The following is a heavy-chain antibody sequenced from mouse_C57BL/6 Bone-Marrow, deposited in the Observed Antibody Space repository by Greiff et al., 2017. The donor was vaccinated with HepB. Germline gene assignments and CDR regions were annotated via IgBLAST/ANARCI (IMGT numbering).Heavy chain of an antibody. CDR2: INPSSGYT. CDR3: AREDYYGSSYFDY. J-gene: IGHJ2*01. D-gene: IGHD1-1*01. V-gene: IGHV1-7*01. Sequence: VQGVESGAELAKPGASVKLSCKASGYTFTSYWMHWVKQRPGQGLEWIGYINPSSGYTKYNQKFKDKATLTADKSSSTAYMQLSSLTYEDSAVYYCAREDYYGSSYFDYWGQGTTLTVSS. CDR1: GYTFTSYW.